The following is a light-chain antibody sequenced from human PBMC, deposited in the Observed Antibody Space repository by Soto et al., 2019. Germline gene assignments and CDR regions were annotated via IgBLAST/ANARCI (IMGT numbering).Light chain of an antibody. V-gene: IGLV2-14*01. CDR2: EVS. CDR3: SSYTSSSNLYV. Sequence: TQPGSVSWSPGHSITISCTGTSSDVGGYNYVSWYQQHPGKAPKLMIYEVSNRPSGVSNRFSGSKSGNTASLTISGLQAEDEADYYCSSYTSSSNLYVLGTGTKVTVL. CDR1: SSDVGGYNY. J-gene: IGLJ1*01.